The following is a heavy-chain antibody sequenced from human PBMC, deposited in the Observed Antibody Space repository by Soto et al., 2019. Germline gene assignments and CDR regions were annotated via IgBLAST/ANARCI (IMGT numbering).Heavy chain of an antibody. Sequence: QVQLVQSGAEVKKPGASVKVSCKASGYTFISYYMHWVRQAPGQGLEWMGIINPSGGSTTYAQKFQGRVSMTRDRFTRTVYMELSSLRSEDSAVYYWARGCDYVWGSFYYFDYWGQGALVAVSS. CDR1: GYTFISYY. D-gene: IGHD3-16*01. J-gene: IGHJ4*02. V-gene: IGHV1-46*01. CDR3: ARGCDYVWGSFYYFDY. CDR2: INPSGGST.